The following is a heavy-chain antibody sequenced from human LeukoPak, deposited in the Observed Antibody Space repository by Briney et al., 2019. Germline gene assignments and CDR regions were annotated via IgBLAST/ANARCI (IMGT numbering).Heavy chain of an antibody. J-gene: IGHJ3*02. CDR1: EFSVGSNY. D-gene: IGHD3-9*01. CDR3: AKADILTGLGDAFDI. Sequence: PGGSLRLSCAASEFSVGSNYMTWVRQAPGKGLEWVSAISGSGVSTYYADSVKGRFTISRDNSKNTLYLQMNSLRAEDTAVYYCAKADILTGLGDAFDIWGQGTMVTVSS. V-gene: IGHV3-23*01. CDR2: ISGSGVST.